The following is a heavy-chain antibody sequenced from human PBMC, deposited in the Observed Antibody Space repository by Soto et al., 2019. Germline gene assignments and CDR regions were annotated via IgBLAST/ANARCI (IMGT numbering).Heavy chain of an antibody. CDR2: ISSNGGST. CDR1: GFTFSSYA. CDR3: ARDRGYCSGGSCWEDYYYMDV. Sequence: GGSLRLSCAASGFTFSSYAMHWVRQAPGKGLEYVSAISSNGGSTYYANSVKGRFTISRDNSKNTLYLQMGSLRAEDMAVYYCARDRGYCSGGSCWEDYYYMDVWGKGTTVTVSS. V-gene: IGHV3-64*01. D-gene: IGHD2-15*01. J-gene: IGHJ6*03.